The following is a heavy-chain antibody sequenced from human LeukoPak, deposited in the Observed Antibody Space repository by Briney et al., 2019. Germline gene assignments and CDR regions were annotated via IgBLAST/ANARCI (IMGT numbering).Heavy chain of an antibody. CDR2: IYTSGST. Sequence: RPLETLSLTCTVSGNSISSGDNYWSWIRQPAGKGLEWIGRIYTSGSTNYNPSLKSRVTMSVDTSKNQFSLKLSSVTAADTAVYYCARVHDSRSYYMDVWGKGTTVTISS. CDR3: ARVHDSRSYYMDV. CDR1: GNSISSGDNY. J-gene: IGHJ6*03. D-gene: IGHD3-22*01. V-gene: IGHV4-61*02.